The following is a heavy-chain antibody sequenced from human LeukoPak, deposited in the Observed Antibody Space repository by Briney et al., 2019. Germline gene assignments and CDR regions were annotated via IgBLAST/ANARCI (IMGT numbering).Heavy chain of an antibody. D-gene: IGHD3-10*01. CDR2: IYYSGST. V-gene: IGHV4-59*01. Sequence: SETLSLTCTVSGGSISSYYWSWIRQPPGKGLEWIGYIYYSGSTNYNPSLKSRVTISVDTSKNQFSLKLSSVTAADTAVYYCARALVRGPSDYWGQGTLVTVSS. CDR1: GGSISSYY. J-gene: IGHJ4*02. CDR3: ARALVRGPSDY.